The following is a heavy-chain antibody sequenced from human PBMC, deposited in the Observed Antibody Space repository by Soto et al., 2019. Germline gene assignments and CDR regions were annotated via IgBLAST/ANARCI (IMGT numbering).Heavy chain of an antibody. V-gene: IGHV4-39*07. Sequence: SETLSLTCSVSGGSISSSSYYWGWIRQPPGKGLEWIGSIYYRGNTYYNPSLKSRVTISVDTSKNQFSLKLSSVTAADTAVYYCAREQYYYDSSGYYQHYFDYWGQGTLVTVSS. CDR2: IYYRGNT. CDR1: GGSISSSSYY. J-gene: IGHJ4*02. D-gene: IGHD3-22*01. CDR3: AREQYYYDSSGYYQHYFDY.